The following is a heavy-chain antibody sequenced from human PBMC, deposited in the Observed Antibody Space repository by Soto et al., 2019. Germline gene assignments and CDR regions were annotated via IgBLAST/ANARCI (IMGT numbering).Heavy chain of an antibody. CDR3: ARHRYCSSTSCFFYMDV. CDR2: IYPGDSDT. D-gene: IGHD2-2*01. Sequence: PGESLKISCKGSGYSFTSYWIGWVRQMPGKGLEWMGIIYPGDSDTRYSPSFQGQVTISADKSISTAYLQWSSLKASDTAMYYCARHRYCSSTSCFFYMDVWGKGTTVTVS. V-gene: IGHV5-51*01. J-gene: IGHJ6*03. CDR1: GYSFTSYW.